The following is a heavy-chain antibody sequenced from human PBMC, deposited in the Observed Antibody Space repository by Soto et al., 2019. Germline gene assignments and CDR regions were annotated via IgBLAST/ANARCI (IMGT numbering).Heavy chain of an antibody. Sequence: SETVSRTCTVSGCSISSRNYYWGWIRQPPGKGLEWIGSIYYSGSTYYNPSLKSRVTISVDTSKNQFSLKLSSVTAADTAVYYCALSDYYYYGMDVWGQGTTVTVSS. CDR2: IYYSGST. CDR3: ALSDYYYYGMDV. CDR1: GCSISSRNYY. J-gene: IGHJ6*02. V-gene: IGHV4-39*01.